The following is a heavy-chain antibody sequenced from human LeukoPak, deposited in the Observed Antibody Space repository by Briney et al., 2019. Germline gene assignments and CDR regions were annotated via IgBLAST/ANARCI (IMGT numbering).Heavy chain of an antibody. CDR2: IIPILGIA. CDR1: GGTFSSYA. V-gene: IGHV1-69*04. CDR3: ARAYSSGWLRGD. D-gene: IGHD6-19*01. J-gene: IGHJ4*02. Sequence: SVKVSCKASGGTFSSYAVSWVRQAPGQGLEWMGRIIPILGIANYAQKFQGRVTITADKSTSTAYMELSSLRSEDTAVYYCARAYSSGWLRGDWGQGTLVTVSS.